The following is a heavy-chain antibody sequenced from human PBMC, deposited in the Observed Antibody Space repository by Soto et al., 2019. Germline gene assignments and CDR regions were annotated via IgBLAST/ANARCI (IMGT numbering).Heavy chain of an antibody. CDR3: ERRISSPPYYFDY. CDR1: GGSFSGYY. Sequence: SETLSLTCAVYGGSFSGYYWSWIRQPPGKGLEWIGEINHSGSTNYNPSLKNRVTISVDTSKNQFSLKLSSVTAADTAVYYCERRISSPPYYFDYWGQGTLVTVS. J-gene: IGHJ4*02. V-gene: IGHV4-34*01. D-gene: IGHD3-16*02. CDR2: INHSGST.